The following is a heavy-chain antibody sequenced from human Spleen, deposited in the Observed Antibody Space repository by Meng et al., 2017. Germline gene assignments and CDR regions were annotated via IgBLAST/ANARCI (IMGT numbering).Heavy chain of an antibody. Sequence: VHPQDSGPGLVKPSQTLSLTCPVCVCSISGGDYYWSWIRQPPGKGLEWIGYIHFSGSTYYNPSLNSRITISVDMSRNQFSLRLTSVTSADMAVYYCARVNSDCGGVMCYKGWFDPWGQGTLVTVSS. J-gene: IGHJ5*02. CDR1: VCSISGGDYY. D-gene: IGHD2-21*01. CDR3: ARVNSDCGGVMCYKGWFDP. V-gene: IGHV4-30-4*01. CDR2: IHFSGST.